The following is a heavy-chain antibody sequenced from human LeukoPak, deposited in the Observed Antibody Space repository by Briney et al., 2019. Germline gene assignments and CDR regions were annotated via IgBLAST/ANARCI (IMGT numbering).Heavy chain of an antibody. CDR1: GDSISSDY. J-gene: IGHJ1*01. CDR3: AGRGQRYFRD. Sequence: SETLSPTCTVSGDSISSDYWSWIRQPPGKGLEWIGYIYRFGNTDYNPSLMRRVTISLDTSKKQLSLNLTSVTAADTAVYYCAGRGQRYFRDWGQGTLVTVSS. V-gene: IGHV4-4*08. CDR2: IYRFGNT.